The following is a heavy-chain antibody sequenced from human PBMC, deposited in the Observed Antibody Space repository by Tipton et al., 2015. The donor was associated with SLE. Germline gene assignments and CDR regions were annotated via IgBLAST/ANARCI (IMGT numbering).Heavy chain of an antibody. D-gene: IGHD3-22*01. Sequence: SLRLSCAASGFTFSSYWMHWVRQAPGKGLVWVSRIYSDGSSTNYADSVKGRFTISRDNAKNTLYLQMNSLRAEDTAVYYCALGDMIVVRKLFRNWGQGALVTVSS. CDR1: GFTFSSYW. J-gene: IGHJ4*02. CDR3: ALGDMIVVRKLFRN. CDR2: IYSDGSST. V-gene: IGHV3-74*01.